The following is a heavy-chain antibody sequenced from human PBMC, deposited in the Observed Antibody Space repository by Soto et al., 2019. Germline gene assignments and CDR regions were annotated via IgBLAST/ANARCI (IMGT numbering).Heavy chain of an antibody. J-gene: IGHJ4*02. CDR2: INHSGST. CDR1: GGSFSGYY. V-gene: IGHV4-34*01. Sequence: QVQLQQWGAGLLKPSETLSLTCAVYGGSFSGYYWSWIRQPPGKGLEWIGEINHSGSTNYNPSLKGRVTLSVDTSKNQFSLKVSSVTAADTAVYYCARSSRFDYWGQGTLVTVSS. CDR3: ARSSRFDY.